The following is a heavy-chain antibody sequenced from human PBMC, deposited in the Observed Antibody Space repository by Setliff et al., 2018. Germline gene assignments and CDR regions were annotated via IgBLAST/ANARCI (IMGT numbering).Heavy chain of an antibody. CDR1: GYSISSGYY. J-gene: IGHJ4*02. V-gene: IGHV4-38-2*02. CDR3: ARYNAREYYFDY. Sequence: SETLSLTCTVSGYSISSGYYWGWIRQPPGKGLEWIGSIYHSGSTYYNPSLKSRVTISVDTSKNQFSLKLSSVTAADTAVYYCARYNAREYYFDYWGQGTLVTVSS. D-gene: IGHD1-20*01. CDR2: IYHSGST.